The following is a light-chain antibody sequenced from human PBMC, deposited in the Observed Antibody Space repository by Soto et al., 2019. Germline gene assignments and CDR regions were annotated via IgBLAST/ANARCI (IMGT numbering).Light chain of an antibody. CDR1: QNVYNN. CDR2: DAS. V-gene: IGKV3-15*01. J-gene: IGKJ4*01. Sequence: EIVMTQSPATLSVSPGEGATLSCKASQNVYNNLAWYQQRPGQPPRLLIYDASTRATGISARFSGSGDGTEFTRAISSLQSEDFAVYFCQQCRNWPLTFGGGTKVEIK. CDR3: QQCRNWPLT.